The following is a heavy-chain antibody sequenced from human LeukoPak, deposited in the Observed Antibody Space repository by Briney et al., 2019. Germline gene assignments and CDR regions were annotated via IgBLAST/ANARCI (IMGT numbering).Heavy chain of an antibody. CDR2: ISGGGHST. CDR1: GFIFNYYA. CDR3: AKDRNRAITAAGSFDY. J-gene: IGHJ4*02. Sequence: GGSLRLSCAASGFIFNYYAMNWVRRAPGKGLEWVSAISGGGHSTYYADSVEGRFTISRDNSKNTLYLQMNSLRAEDTAVYFCAKDRNRAITAAGSFDYWGQGTLVTVSS. V-gene: IGHV3-23*01. D-gene: IGHD6-25*01.